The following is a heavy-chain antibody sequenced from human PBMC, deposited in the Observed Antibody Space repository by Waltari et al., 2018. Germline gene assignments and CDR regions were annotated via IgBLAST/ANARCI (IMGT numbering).Heavy chain of an antibody. D-gene: IGHD4-17*01. CDR1: GESLSDYY. CDR2: IRHGGST. CDR3: ARGPMLDYGADSGHYYYGLDV. V-gene: IGHV4-34*01. J-gene: IGHJ6*02. Sequence: QVQLQQWGAGLLKPSETLSLTCAVYGESLSDYYWTWLRQPPGEGLEWIGEIRHGGSTTYTPALKSRGTISVDTSKKQVSLKLSSVTAADTAVYYCARGPMLDYGADSGHYYYGLDVWGQGTTVTVSS.